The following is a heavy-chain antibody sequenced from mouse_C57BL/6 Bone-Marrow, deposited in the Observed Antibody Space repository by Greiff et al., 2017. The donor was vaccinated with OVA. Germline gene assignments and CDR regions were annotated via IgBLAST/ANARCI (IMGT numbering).Heavy chain of an antibody. CDR1: GYTFTSYW. D-gene: IGHD1-3*01. J-gene: IGHJ2*01. CDR2: IDPSDSYT. CDR3: ARELNYFDY. Sequence: QVQLQQPGAELVMPGASVKLSCKASGYTFTSYWMHWVKQRPGQGLEWIGEIDPSDSYTNYNQKFKGKSTLTVDKSSSTAYMQLSSLTSADSAVYYCARELNYFDYWGQGTTLTVSS. V-gene: IGHV1-69*01.